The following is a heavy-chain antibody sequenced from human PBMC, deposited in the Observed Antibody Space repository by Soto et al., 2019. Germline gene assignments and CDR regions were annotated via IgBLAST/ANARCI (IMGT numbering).Heavy chain of an antibody. V-gene: IGHV4-39*01. D-gene: IGHD3-9*01. J-gene: IGHJ4*02. CDR2: IYYSGST. Sequence: SETLSLTCTVSGGSISSSSYYWGWFRQPPGKGLEWIGSIYYSGSTYYNPSLKSRVTISVDTSKNQFSLKLSSVTAADTAVYYCASHLRYFDWLGNWGQGTLVTVS. CDR1: GGSISSSSYY. CDR3: ASHLRYFDWLGN.